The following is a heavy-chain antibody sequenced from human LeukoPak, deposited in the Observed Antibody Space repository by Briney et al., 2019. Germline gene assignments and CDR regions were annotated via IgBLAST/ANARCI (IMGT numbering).Heavy chain of an antibody. CDR3: ARELQRYYGGKRGFDY. CDR2: TYYRSKWYN. J-gene: IGHJ4*02. Sequence: KHSQTLSLTCAISGDSVSSNSAAWNWIRQSPSRGLKWLGRTYYRSKWYNDYAVSVKSRITINPDTSKNQFSLQLNSVTPEDTAVYYCARELQRYYGGKRGFDYWGQGTLVTVSS. V-gene: IGHV6-1*01. CDR1: GDSVSSNSAA. D-gene: IGHD4-23*01.